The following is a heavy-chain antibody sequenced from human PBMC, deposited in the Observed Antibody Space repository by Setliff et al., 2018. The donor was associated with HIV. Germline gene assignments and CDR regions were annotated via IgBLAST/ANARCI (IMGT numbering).Heavy chain of an antibody. CDR1: GFTFSTFA. V-gene: IGHV3-30*07. CDR2: ITYDGSRT. D-gene: IGHD1-20*01. Sequence: GGSLRLSCVASGFTFSTFAMHWVRQAPGKGPEWVSVITYDGSRTYYADSVKGRFTISRDNSKNTLYLQMNSLRIEDTAVYYCASIRYNWNYFDYWGQGTLVTVSS. CDR3: ASIRYNWNYFDY. J-gene: IGHJ4*02.